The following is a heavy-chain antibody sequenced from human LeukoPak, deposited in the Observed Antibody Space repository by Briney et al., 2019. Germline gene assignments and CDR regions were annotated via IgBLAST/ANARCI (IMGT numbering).Heavy chain of an antibody. J-gene: IGHJ4*02. CDR1: GFTFSKYA. Sequence: GESLRLSCAASGFTFSKYAMSWVRQAPGKGLGWVSAVSPSDGNTFYAASVKGRFTISRDNSKNTLSLQMNSLGAEDTALYYCAKDSSVPYGITDWGQGTLVTVSS. D-gene: IGHD4-17*01. V-gene: IGHV3-23*01. CDR2: VSPSDGNT. CDR3: AKDSSVPYGITD.